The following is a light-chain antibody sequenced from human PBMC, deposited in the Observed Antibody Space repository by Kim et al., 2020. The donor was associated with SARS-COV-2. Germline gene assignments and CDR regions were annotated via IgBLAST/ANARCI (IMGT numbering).Light chain of an antibody. Sequence: IQLTQSPSSLSASVGDRVTITCRASQGISTYLAWYQQEPGKAPKLLIYAASTLQSGVPSRFSGSGSGTDFTLTISSLQPEDFATYYCQQLNSYPITFGPGNKVDIK. CDR2: AAS. J-gene: IGKJ3*01. V-gene: IGKV1-9*01. CDR3: QQLNSYPIT. CDR1: QGISTY.